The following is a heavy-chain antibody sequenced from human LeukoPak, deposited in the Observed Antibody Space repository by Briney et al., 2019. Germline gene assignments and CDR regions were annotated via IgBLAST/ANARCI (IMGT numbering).Heavy chain of an antibody. Sequence: SETLSLTCTVSGGSISSYYWSWIRQPPGKGLEWIGYIYYSGSTNYNPSLKSRVTISVDTSKNQFSLKLSSVTAADTAVYYCARAVGVMKWTNAFDIWGQGTMVTVSS. J-gene: IGHJ3*02. CDR2: IYYSGST. CDR1: GGSISSYY. CDR3: ARAVGVMKWTNAFDI. D-gene: IGHD3-10*01. V-gene: IGHV4-59*01.